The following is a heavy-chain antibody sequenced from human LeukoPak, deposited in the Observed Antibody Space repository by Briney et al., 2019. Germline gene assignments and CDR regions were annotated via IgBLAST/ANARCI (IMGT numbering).Heavy chain of an antibody. CDR3: AKSGGYGLIDY. CDR2: IYYNGST. J-gene: IGHJ4*01. Sequence: SETLSLTCTVSGGSISRSTYYWGWIRQPPGKRLEWIGSIYYNGSTYYNPSLKSRVTISVDTSKNQVSLKLNSVTAADSAMYYCAKSGGYGLIDYWGQGTLVTVSS. D-gene: IGHD1-26*01. CDR1: GGSISRSTYY. V-gene: IGHV4-39*01.